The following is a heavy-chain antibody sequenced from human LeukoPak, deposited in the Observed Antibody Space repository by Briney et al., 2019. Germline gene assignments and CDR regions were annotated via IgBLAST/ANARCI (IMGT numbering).Heavy chain of an antibody. V-gene: IGHV1-2*02. CDR1: GYTFTGYY. CDR3: ARDLEAAATESDY. J-gene: IGHJ4*02. Sequence: ASVKVSCKASGYTFTGYYMHWVRQAPGQGLEWMGWINPNSGGTNYAQKFQGRVTMTRDTSISTAYMELSRLRSDDTAVYYCARDLEAAATESDYWGQGTLVTVSS. D-gene: IGHD6-13*01. CDR2: INPNSGGT.